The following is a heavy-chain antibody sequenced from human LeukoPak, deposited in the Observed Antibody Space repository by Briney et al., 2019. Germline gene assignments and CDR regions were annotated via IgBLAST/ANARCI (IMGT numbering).Heavy chain of an antibody. CDR1: VFTLTIYA. D-gene: IGHD5-18*01. Sequence: GRSLSLSRAVSVFTLTIYAISCVRQAPGRGREGVSATNGIGGPTYYAGSLRGRSTLSRDNSKNTLYLQMNSLRAGHTLVIFCAKDQREYSYGHFDYWGQGTLVTVSS. J-gene: IGHJ4*02. CDR3: AKDQREYSYGHFDY. V-gene: IGHV3-23*01. CDR2: TNGIGGPT.